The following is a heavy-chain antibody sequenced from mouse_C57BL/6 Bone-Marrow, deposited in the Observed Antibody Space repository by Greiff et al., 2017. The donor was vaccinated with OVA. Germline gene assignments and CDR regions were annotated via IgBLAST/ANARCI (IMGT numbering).Heavy chain of an antibody. CDR1: GYTFTSYW. J-gene: IGHJ4*01. CDR3: ERRDYSNPYYYAMDY. V-gene: IGHV1-64*01. D-gene: IGHD2-5*01. Sequence: VQLQQPGAELVKPGASVKLSCKASGYTFTSYWMHWVKQRPGQGLEWIGMIHPNSGSTNYNEKFKSKATLTVDKSSRTAYMQLSSLTSEDSAVYYGERRDYSNPYYYAMDYWGQGTSVTVSS. CDR2: IHPNSGST.